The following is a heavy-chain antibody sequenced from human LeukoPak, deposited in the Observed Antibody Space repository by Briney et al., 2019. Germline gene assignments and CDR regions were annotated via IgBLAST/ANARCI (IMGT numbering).Heavy chain of an antibody. Sequence: PGGSLRLSCAASGFTFSSYGMHWVRQAPGKRLEWVAVIWYDGSNKYYADSVKGRFTISRDNSKNTLYLQMNSLRAEDTAVYYCAKALGPLDFWSGYYDNWFDPWGQGTLVTVSS. CDR1: GFTFSSYG. V-gene: IGHV3-33*06. CDR3: AKALGPLDFWSGYYDNWFDP. CDR2: IWYDGSNK. D-gene: IGHD3-3*01. J-gene: IGHJ5*02.